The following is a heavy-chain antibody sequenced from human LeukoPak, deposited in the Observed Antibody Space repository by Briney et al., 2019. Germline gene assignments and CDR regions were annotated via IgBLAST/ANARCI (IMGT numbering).Heavy chain of an antibody. CDR3: ARERYYDFWSGYYDNYYYYYMDV. J-gene: IGHJ6*03. Sequence: PSETLSLTCAVYGGSFSGYYWSWIRQPPGKGLEWIGEINHSGSTNYNPSLKSRVTISVDTSKNQFSLKLSSVTAADTAVYYCARERYYDFWSGYYDNYYYYYMDVWGKGTTVTVSS. CDR2: INHSGST. V-gene: IGHV4-34*01. CDR1: GGSFSGYY. D-gene: IGHD3-3*01.